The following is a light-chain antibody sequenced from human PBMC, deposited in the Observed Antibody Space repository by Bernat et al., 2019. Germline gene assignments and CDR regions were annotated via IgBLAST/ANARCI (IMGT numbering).Light chain of an antibody. Sequence: IVMTQSPATLSLSPGERATLSCRASQRFLYNLAWYQQKPGRAPRLLIFDTSTRATGVPARFSGSRSGAEFTLTISSLQYEDFAAYYCHQYNNWPQTFGQGTKVEI. CDR2: DTS. J-gene: IGKJ1*01. CDR3: HQYNNWPQT. CDR1: QRFLYN. V-gene: IGKV3-15*01.